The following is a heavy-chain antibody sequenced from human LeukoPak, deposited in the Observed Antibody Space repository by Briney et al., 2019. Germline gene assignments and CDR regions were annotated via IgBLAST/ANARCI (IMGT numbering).Heavy chain of an antibody. V-gene: IGHV4-4*02. CDR1: GGSISSSNW. D-gene: IGHD1-26*01. Sequence: KSSETLSLTCAVSGGSISSSNWWSWVRQPTGKGLEWSGEIYHSGSTNYNPSLKSRVTISVDKSKNQFSLKLSSVTAADTAVYYCARYPYSGSSRLKRYYFDCWGQGTLVSVSS. J-gene: IGHJ4*02. CDR3: ARYPYSGSSRLKRYYFDC. CDR2: IYHSGST.